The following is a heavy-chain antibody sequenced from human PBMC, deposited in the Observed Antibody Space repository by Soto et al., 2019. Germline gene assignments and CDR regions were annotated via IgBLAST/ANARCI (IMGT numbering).Heavy chain of an antibody. J-gene: IGHJ5*02. Sequence: RLLLEKGMEWVGYVSSTGSTNYNPSLKSRVTLSLDTSTNEVSLSLTSVTAADAAVYFCARFSPPRKSYESNPGWFAPSGQGIMVT. CDR2: VSSTGST. D-gene: IGHD3-22*01. CDR3: ARFSPPRKSYESNPGWFAP. V-gene: IGHV4-59*01.